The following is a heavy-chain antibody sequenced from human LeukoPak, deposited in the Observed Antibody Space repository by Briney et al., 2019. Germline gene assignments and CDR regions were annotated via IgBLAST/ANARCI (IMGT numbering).Heavy chain of an antibody. V-gene: IGHV3-7*01. CDR3: ARASGFFDP. D-gene: IGHD3-10*01. J-gene: IGHJ5*02. CDR2: IKQDGSEK. Sequence: GGSLRLSCAASGFTFSYYGMHWVRQAPGKGLEWVANIKQDGSEKYYVDSVKGRFTISRDNAKNSLYLQMNSLRAEDTAVYYCARASGFFDPWGQGTLVTVSS. CDR1: GFTFSYYG.